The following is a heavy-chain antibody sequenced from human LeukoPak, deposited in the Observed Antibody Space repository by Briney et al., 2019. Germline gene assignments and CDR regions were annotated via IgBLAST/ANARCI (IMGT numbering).Heavy chain of an antibody. J-gene: IGHJ3*02. V-gene: IGHV3-23*01. CDR2: ISGSGGST. D-gene: IGHD3-10*01. Sequence: GGSLRLSCAASGFTFSSYGMSWVRQAPGKGLEWVSAISGSGGSTYYADSVKGRFTISRDNSKNTLYLQMSSLRAEDTAVYYCAKPLNYYGSGSYRDHAFDIWGQGTMVTVSS. CDR1: GFTFSSYG. CDR3: AKPLNYYGSGSYRDHAFDI.